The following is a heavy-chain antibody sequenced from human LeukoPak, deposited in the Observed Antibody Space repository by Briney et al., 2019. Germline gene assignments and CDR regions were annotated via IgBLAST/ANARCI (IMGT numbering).Heavy chain of an antibody. CDR3: ARTYSNNWYSWGESWFDP. CDR2: ISSSGTYI. V-gene: IGHV3-21*01. CDR1: GFTFSSYS. J-gene: IGHJ5*02. Sequence: PGGSLRLSCAASGFTFSSYSMNWVRQAPGKGLEWVSSISSSGTYIYYADSVKGRFTISRDNAKNSLYLQMNSLRAEDTAVYFCARTYSNNWYSWGESWFDPWGQGTLVTVSS. D-gene: IGHD6-13*01.